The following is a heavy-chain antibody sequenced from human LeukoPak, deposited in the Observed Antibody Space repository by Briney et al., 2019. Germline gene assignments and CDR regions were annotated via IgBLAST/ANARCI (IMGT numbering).Heavy chain of an antibody. V-gene: IGHV4-61*02. Sequence: SETLSLTCTVSGGSISSGSYYWSWIRQPAGRGLEWIGRIYTSGSTNYNPSLKTPVPISVDTSKNQFSLKLSSVTAADTAVYYCARERRVYSSGWYVDYWGQGTLVTVSS. CDR3: ARERRVYSSGWYVDY. D-gene: IGHD6-19*01. J-gene: IGHJ4*02. CDR1: GGSISSGSYY. CDR2: IYTSGST.